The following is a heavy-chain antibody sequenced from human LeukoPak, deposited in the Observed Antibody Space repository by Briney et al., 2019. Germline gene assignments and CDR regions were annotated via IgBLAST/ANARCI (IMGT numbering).Heavy chain of an antibody. Sequence: PSETLSLTCTVSGGSISSYYWSWIGQPPGKGLEWIGYSGSTNYNPSLKSRVTISEDTSKKQISLKLSSVTAADTAVYYCARSVNRGVTRHAMYYFDYWGQGILVTVSS. D-gene: IGHD3-10*01. J-gene: IGHJ4*02. CDR1: GGSISSYY. V-gene: IGHV4-59*01. CDR3: ARSVNRGVTRHAMYYFDY. CDR2: SGST.